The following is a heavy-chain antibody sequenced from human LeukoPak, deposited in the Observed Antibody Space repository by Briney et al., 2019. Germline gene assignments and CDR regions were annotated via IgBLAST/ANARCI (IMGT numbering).Heavy chain of an antibody. CDR2: ITSSNNYI. CDR3: AREDYGDDTGAFDI. J-gene: IGHJ3*02. D-gene: IGHD4-17*01. Sequence: GGSLRLSCAASGFTFSSYSVNWVRQAPGKGLEWVSSITSSNNYIYYGDSVKGRFTISRDNAKNTLYLQMNSLRAEDTAVYYCAREDYGDDTGAFDIWGQGTMVTVSS. CDR1: GFTFSSYS. V-gene: IGHV3-21*01.